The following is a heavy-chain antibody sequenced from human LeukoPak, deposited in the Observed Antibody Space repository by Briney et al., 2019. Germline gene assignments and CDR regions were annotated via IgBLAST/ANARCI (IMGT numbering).Heavy chain of an antibody. CDR2: MNPYSGGT. CDR1: GYTFTGYY. CDR3: ARDPDQSSSLDY. V-gene: IGHV1-2*02. D-gene: IGHD6-13*01. Sequence: GASVKVSCKASGYTFTGYYMHWVRQAPGQGLEWMGWMNPYSGGTDYAQKFQGRVTMTRDTSISTAYMELSRLRSDDTAVYYCARDPDQSSSLDYWGQGTLVTVSS. J-gene: IGHJ4*02.